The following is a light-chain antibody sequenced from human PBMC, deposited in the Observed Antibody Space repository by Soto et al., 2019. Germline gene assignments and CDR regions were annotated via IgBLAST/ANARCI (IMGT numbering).Light chain of an antibody. Sequence: DIQMTQSPSTLSASVGDRVTITCRASQSISRWLAWYQQRPGKAPKILIFDAYILESGVPSRFSGRGSGTEFTLTISSLQPDDFATYYCQQYNNYLPWTFGQGTKVEVK. J-gene: IGKJ1*01. CDR3: QQYNNYLPWT. V-gene: IGKV1-5*01. CDR1: QSISRW. CDR2: DAY.